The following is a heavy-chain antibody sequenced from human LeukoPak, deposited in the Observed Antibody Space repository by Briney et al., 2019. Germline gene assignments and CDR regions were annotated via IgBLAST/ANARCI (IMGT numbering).Heavy chain of an antibody. V-gene: IGHV4-34*01. CDR1: GGSFSGYY. CDR2: ISHSGST. J-gene: IGHJ6*03. Sequence: SETLSLTCAVYGGSFSGYYWSWIRQPPGKGLEWIGEISHSGSTNYNPSLKSRVTISVDTSKNQFSLKLSSVTAADTAVYYCARLRLRRNLNYYGSGSYNYYYMDVWGKGTTVTISS. CDR3: ARLRLRRNLNYYGSGSYNYYYMDV. D-gene: IGHD3-10*01.